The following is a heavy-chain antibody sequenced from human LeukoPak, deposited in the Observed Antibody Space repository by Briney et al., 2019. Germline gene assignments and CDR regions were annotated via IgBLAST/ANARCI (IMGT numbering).Heavy chain of an antibody. V-gene: IGHV4-34*01. CDR3: ASSPVGATDY. CDR1: GGSFSGYY. J-gene: IGHJ4*02. D-gene: IGHD1-26*01. Sequence: SGTLSLTCAVYGGSFSGYYWSWIRQPPGKGLEWIGEINHSGSTNYNPSLKSRVTISVDTSKNQFSLKLSSVTAADTAVYYCASSPVGATDYWGQGTLVTVSS. CDR2: INHSGST.